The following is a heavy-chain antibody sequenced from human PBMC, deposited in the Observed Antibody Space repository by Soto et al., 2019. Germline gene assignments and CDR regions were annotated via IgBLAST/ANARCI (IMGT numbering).Heavy chain of an antibody. V-gene: IGHV4-34*01. J-gene: IGHJ4*02. CDR2: INHSGNT. D-gene: IGHD3-10*01. CDR3: ARFAYYYGSGSSDY. Sequence: KPSETLSLTCAVYGGSFSDYYWTWIRQPPGKGLEWIGEINHSGNTNYNPSLKSRVTISVDTSKNQFSLRLSSVTAADTAVYYCARFAYYYGSGSSDYWGQGTLVTVSS. CDR1: GGSFSDYY.